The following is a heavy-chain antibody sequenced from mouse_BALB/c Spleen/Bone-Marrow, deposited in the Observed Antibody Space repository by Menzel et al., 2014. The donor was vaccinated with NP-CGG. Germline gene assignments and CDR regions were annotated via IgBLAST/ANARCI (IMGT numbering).Heavy chain of an antibody. V-gene: IGHV1S81*02. CDR1: GYTFTSYY. CDR2: INPSNGAN. D-gene: IGHD2-1*01. J-gene: IGHJ4*01. CDR3: SRGGNFDVMDY. Sequence: QVQLQQSGAELVKPGASVKLSCKASGYTFTSYYMFWVKQRPGQGLEWIGGINPSNGANNFNEKFKSKATLTVDKSSSTAYMQLSSLTSGDSAVYYCSRGGNFDVMDYWGQGTSVTVSS.